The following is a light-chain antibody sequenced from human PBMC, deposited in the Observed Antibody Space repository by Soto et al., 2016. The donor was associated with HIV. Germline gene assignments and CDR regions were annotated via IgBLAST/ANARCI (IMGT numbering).Light chain of an antibody. CDR1: SLRKYY. J-gene: IGLJ1*01. Sequence: SSELTQDPAVSVALGQTVRITCQGDSLRKYYASWYQQKPGQAPVLVIYGKNNRPSGIPDRFSGSNSVNTASLTITGAQAEDEADYYCNSWDSSDSHNYVFGTGTKVTVL. V-gene: IGLV3-19*01. CDR3: NSWDSSDSHNYV. CDR2: GKN.